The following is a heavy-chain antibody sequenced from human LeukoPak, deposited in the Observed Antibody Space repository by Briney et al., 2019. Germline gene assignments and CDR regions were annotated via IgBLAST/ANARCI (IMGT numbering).Heavy chain of an antibody. CDR1: EFTFTRYW. CDR2: INQDGSEK. Sequence: GGSLRLSCAASEFTFTRYWMTWVRQAPGKGLEWVANINQDGSEKYYVDSVKGRFTISRDNAKNSLFLQMNSLRAEDSAVYYCARDGYSYGYFDYWGQGTLVTVSS. D-gene: IGHD5-18*01. CDR3: ARDGYSYGYFDY. V-gene: IGHV3-7*01. J-gene: IGHJ4*02.